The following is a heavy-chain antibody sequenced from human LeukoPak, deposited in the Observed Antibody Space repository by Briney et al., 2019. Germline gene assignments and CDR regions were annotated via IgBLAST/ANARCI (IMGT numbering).Heavy chain of an antibody. CDR3: VRDRHCGVDCRPGNFQH. J-gene: IGHJ1*01. D-gene: IGHD2-21*02. Sequence: GGSLRLSCAPSGLTVRSSYMSWGRQDPGERLEWVSVIYGGGTTNYANSVKGRFSISRDNSKNTLYLQMNSLRSEDTAVYFCVRDRHCGVDCRPGNFQHWGHGTLVMVSS. V-gene: IGHV3-66*01. CDR1: GLTVRSSY. CDR2: IYGGGTT.